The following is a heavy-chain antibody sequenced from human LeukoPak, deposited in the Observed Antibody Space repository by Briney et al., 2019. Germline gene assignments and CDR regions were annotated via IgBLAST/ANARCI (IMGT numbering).Heavy chain of an antibody. CDR3: AKGTGSYYDFWSGYYSSVDY. CDR1: GFTFSSYA. J-gene: IGHJ4*02. Sequence: GGSLRLSCAASGFTFSSYAMSWVRQAPGKGLEWVSAISGSGGSTYYADSVKGRFTISRDNSKNTLYLQMNSLRAEDTAVYYCAKGTGSYYDFWSGYYSSVDYWGQGTLVTVSS. CDR2: ISGSGGST. D-gene: IGHD3-3*01. V-gene: IGHV3-23*01.